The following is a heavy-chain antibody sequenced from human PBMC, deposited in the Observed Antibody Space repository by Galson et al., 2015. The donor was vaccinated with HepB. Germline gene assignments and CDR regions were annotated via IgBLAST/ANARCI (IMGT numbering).Heavy chain of an antibody. V-gene: IGHV3-33*01. CDR1: GFTFSSYG. Sequence: SLRLSCAASGFTFSSYGMHWVRPGPGTGLEWVVVLWYDGSNKYSADSVKGRFTISRDNSKNTLYLQMNSLRAEDTAVYYCARGQYTSSWYGGNQEYGMDVWGHGTTVTVSS. CDR2: LWYDGSNK. J-gene: IGHJ6*02. CDR3: ARGQYTSSWYGGNQEYGMDV. D-gene: IGHD6-13*01.